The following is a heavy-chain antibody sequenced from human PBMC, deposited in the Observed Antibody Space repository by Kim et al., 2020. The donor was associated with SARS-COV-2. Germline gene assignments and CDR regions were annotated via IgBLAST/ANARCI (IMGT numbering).Heavy chain of an antibody. CDR2: ISYEGSKK. CDR1: GFNFNYYG. V-gene: IGHV3-30*18. CDR3: AKRGGVFDFSSSSYIDY. J-gene: IGHJ4*01. D-gene: IGHD3-3*01. Sequence: GGSLRFSCVVSGFNFNYYGMHWVRQAPGKGLEWVAGISYEGSKKFYADSLMGRFTISRDSSKNTLNLQMDSLISEDTAVYYCAKRGGVFDFSSSSYIDY.